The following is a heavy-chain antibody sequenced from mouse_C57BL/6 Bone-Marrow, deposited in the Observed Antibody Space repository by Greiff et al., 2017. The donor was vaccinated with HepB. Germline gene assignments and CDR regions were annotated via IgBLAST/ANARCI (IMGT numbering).Heavy chain of an antibody. V-gene: IGHV1-82*01. J-gene: IGHJ3*01. Sequence: QVQLQQSGPELVKPGASVKISCKASGYAFSSSWMNWVKQRPGKGLEWIGRIYPGDGDTNYKGKFKGKATLTADKSSSTAYMQLSSLTSEDSAVYFCGGIKALFAYWGQGTLVTVSA. D-gene: IGHD1-3*01. CDR3: GGIKALFAY. CDR1: GYAFSSSW. CDR2: IYPGDGDT.